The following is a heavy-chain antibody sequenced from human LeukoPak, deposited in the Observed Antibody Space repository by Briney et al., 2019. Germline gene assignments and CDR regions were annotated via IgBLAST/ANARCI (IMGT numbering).Heavy chain of an antibody. CDR1: GGSISTYF. CDR3: ARSRGYYDFWSP. D-gene: IGHD3-3*01. V-gene: IGHV4-59*01. J-gene: IGHJ5*02. Sequence: SETLSLTCTVSGGSISTYFWSWIRQPPGKGLEWIGYIYYSGATNYNPSLKSRVTISVDTSKNQLSLKLSSVTAADTAMYYCARSRGYYDFWSPWGQGTLVTVSS. CDR2: IYYSGAT.